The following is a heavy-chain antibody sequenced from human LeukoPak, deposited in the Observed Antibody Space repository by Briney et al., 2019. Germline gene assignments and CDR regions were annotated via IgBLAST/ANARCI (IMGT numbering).Heavy chain of an antibody. J-gene: IGHJ4*02. Sequence: SVTVSCKASGGTFSSYAISWVRQAPGQGLEWMGRIIPIFGTANYAQKFQGRVTITTDESTNTAYMELSSLRSEYTAVYYCPRGSMLEDNREASGRAGYWQPFDYCGQGTVDTVSS. V-gene: IGHV1-69*05. CDR2: IIPIFGTA. D-gene: IGHD2-21*02. CDR3: PRGSMLEDNREASGRAGYWQPFDY. CDR1: GGTFSSYA.